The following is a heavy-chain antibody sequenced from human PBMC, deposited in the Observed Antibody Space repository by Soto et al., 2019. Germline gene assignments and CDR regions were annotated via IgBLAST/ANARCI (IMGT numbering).Heavy chain of an antibody. D-gene: IGHD2-2*01. CDR1: GGSISSGGYY. J-gene: IGHJ6*02. V-gene: IGHV4-31*03. Sequence: PSETLSLTCTVSGGSISSGGYYWSWIRQHPGKGLEWIGYIYYSGSTYYNPSLKSRVTISVDTSKNQFSLKLSSVTAADTAVYYCARDHKDIVVVPAARGYYYYGMDVWGQGTTVTVSS. CDR3: ARDHKDIVVVPAARGYYYYGMDV. CDR2: IYYSGST.